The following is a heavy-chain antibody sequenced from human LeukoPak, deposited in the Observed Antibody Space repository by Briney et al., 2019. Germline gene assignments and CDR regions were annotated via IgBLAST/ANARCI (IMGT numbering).Heavy chain of an antibody. D-gene: IGHD3-22*01. J-gene: IGHJ3*02. V-gene: IGHV4-61*01. CDR3: AIYSSGYYGAFDI. CDR1: GGSLSSGSYY. Sequence: SETLSLTCNVSGGSLSSGSYYWSWIRQPPGKGLEWIGYIYYSGSTNYNPSLKSRVTISVDTSKNQFSLKLSSVTAADTAVYYCAIYSSGYYGAFDIWGQGTMVTVSS. CDR2: IYYSGST.